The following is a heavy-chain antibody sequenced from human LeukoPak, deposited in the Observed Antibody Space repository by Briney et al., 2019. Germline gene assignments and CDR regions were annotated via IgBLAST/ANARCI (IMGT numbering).Heavy chain of an antibody. V-gene: IGHV3-23*01. CDR1: GFTFSNYG. D-gene: IGHD6-25*01. J-gene: IGHJ4*02. CDR2: ITVSGST. Sequence: GGSLRLSCAASGFTFSNYGMSWVRQAPGKGLEYVSSITVSGSTYYADSVKGRFTISRDNSKNTLSLQMTSLRAEDMAMYYCAKIAAGGPAYYFDSWGQGILVTVSS. CDR3: AKIAAGGPAYYFDS.